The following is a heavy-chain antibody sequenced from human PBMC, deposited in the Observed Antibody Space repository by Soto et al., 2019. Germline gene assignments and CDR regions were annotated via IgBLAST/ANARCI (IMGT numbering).Heavy chain of an antibody. V-gene: IGHV4-34*01. CDR1: GGSFSGYY. Sequence: SETLSLTCAVYGGSFSGYYWSWIRQPPGKGLEWIGEINHSGSTNYNPSLKSRVTVSVDTSKNQFTLKLSSVTAADTAVYYCATVIPAHYGMHVWGQGTTVNVS. D-gene: IGHD2-2*01. CDR2: INHSGST. CDR3: ATVIPAHYGMHV. J-gene: IGHJ6*02.